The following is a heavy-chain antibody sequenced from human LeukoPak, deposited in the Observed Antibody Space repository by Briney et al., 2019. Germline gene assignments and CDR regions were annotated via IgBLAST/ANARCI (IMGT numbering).Heavy chain of an antibody. Sequence: PGGSLRLSCAASGFTLSNAYMSWVRQAPGKGLEWVGRIKNKTNGGTTDYAAPGKGRFTISRDDSKNTLYLQMNSLKTEDTAVYYCTTTIVGVTTWFDPWGQGTLVTVSS. CDR3: TTTIVGVTTWFDP. J-gene: IGHJ5*02. D-gene: IGHD1-26*01. CDR2: IKNKTNGGTT. V-gene: IGHV3-15*01. CDR1: GFTLSNAY.